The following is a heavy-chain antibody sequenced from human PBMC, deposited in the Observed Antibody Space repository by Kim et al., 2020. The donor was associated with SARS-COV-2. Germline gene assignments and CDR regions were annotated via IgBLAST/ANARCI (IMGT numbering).Heavy chain of an antibody. V-gene: IGHV6-1*01. D-gene: IGHD3-10*01. J-gene: IGHJ4*02. CDR1: GDSVSSNSAA. CDR3: ARATGYYYGSGIYGY. CDR2: TYYRSKWNN. Sequence: SQTLSLTCAISGDSVSSNSAAWNWIRQSPSRGLEWLGRTYYRSKWNNDYAVSVKSRITINPDTSKNQFSLQLTSVTPEDTAVYYCARATGYYYGSGIYGYWGQGTLVTVSS.